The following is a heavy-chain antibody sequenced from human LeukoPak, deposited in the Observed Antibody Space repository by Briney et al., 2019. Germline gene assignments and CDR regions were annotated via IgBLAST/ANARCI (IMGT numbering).Heavy chain of an antibody. CDR3: ARDSGSLTSFDY. CDR2: ISYDGSNK. CDR1: GFTFSSYG. V-gene: IGHV3-30*03. J-gene: IGHJ4*02. D-gene: IGHD6-25*01. Sequence: GGSLRLSCAASGFTFSSYGMHWVRQAPGKGLEWVAVISYDGSNKYYADSVKGRFTISRDNSKNTLYLQMNSLRAEDTAVYYCARDSGSLTSFDYWGQGTLVTVSS.